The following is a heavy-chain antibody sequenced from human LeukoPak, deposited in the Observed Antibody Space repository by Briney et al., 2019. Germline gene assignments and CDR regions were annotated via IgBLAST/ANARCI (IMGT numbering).Heavy chain of an antibody. CDR1: GFTFSSYG. Sequence: GGSLRLSCAASGFTFSSYGMHWVRQAPGKGLEWVAVISHDGTNQYYADSVKGRFTISRDNSENTLYVQMNSRRAEDTAVYYCAKDVDPFGSGSYVEGFDYWGQGTLVTVSS. CDR3: AKDVDPFGSGSYVEGFDY. CDR2: ISHDGTNQ. J-gene: IGHJ4*02. V-gene: IGHV3-30*18. D-gene: IGHD3-10*01.